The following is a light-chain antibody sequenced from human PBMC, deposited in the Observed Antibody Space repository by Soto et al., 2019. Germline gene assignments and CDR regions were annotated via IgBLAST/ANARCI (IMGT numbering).Light chain of an antibody. V-gene: IGKV3D-20*02. CDR2: GAS. J-gene: IGKJ5*01. CDR3: QQRSNWPPIT. CDR1: RSLCSDY. Sequence: IVLMQSPDTLSLSPGERATLSCRASRSLCSDYLAWYQQKPGQAPRLLIYGASNRATGIPDRFSGSGSGTDFILTISSLEPEDFAVYYCQQRSNWPPITFGQGTRLEIK.